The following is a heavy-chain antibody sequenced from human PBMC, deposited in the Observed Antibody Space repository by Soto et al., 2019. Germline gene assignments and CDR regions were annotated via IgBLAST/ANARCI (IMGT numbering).Heavy chain of an antibody. V-gene: IGHV3-11*05. J-gene: IGHJ4*02. CDR2: ISSSTSHT. CDR3: ARGRGAAADYFDF. D-gene: IGHD6-13*01. CDR1: GFTFSDYY. Sequence: QVQLVESGGGLVKPGGSLRLSCAVSGFTFSDYYMTWIRQAPGKGLEWVSYISSSTSHTNYADSVKGRFTISRDNXXXXLXXXXXXXXXXXXAVYYCARGRGAAADYFDFWGQGTLVTVSS.